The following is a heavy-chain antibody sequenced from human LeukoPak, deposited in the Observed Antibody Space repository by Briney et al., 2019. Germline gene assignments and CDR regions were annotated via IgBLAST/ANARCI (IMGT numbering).Heavy chain of an antibody. CDR3: ARGRYNWNVIYYFDY. CDR1: GGSFSGYY. J-gene: IGHJ4*02. D-gene: IGHD1-20*01. V-gene: IGHV4-34*01. Sequence: SETLPLTCAVYGGSFSGYYWSWIRQPPGKGLEWMGEINHSGSTNYNPSLKSRVTISVDTSKNQFSLKLSSVTAADTAVYYCARGRYNWNVIYYFDYWGQGTLVTVSS. CDR2: INHSGST.